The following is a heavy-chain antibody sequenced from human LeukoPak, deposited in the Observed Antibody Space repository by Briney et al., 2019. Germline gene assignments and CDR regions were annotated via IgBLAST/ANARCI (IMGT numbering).Heavy chain of an antibody. V-gene: IGHV4-39*07. CDR1: GGSISSSSYY. CDR3: ARDFLYYGDYVGPDY. Sequence: PSETLSLTCTVSGGSISSSSYYWGWIRQPPGKGLEWIGTIYHSGSTYYNPPLKSRVTISVDTSKNQFSLKLSSVTAADTAVYYCARDFLYYGDYVGPDYWGQGTLVTVSS. CDR2: IYHSGST. J-gene: IGHJ4*02. D-gene: IGHD4-17*01.